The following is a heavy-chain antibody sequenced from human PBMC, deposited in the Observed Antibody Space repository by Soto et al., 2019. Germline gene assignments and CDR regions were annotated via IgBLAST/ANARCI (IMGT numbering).Heavy chain of an antibody. J-gene: IGHJ4*02. D-gene: IGHD4-17*01. CDR3: ARGTPDEPTDYFDY. CDR1: GGSISSGGYS. Sequence: PSETLSLTCAVSGGSISSGGYSWSWIRQPPGKGLEWIGYIYHSGSTYYNPSLKSRVTISVDRSKNQFSLKLSSVTAADTAVYYCARGTPDEPTDYFDYWGQGTLVTVSS. CDR2: IYHSGST. V-gene: IGHV4-30-2*01.